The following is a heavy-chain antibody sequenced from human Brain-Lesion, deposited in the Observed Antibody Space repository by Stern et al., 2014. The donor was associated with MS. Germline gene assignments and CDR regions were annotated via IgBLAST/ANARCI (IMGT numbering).Heavy chain of an antibody. CDR3: AKDRQYLTYFFDH. D-gene: IGHD2/OR15-2a*01. CDR1: GFTFGSCA. CDR2: ISYDRSNK. Sequence: VQLVESGGGVVEPGRPLRISCGASGFTFGSCAMHWVRQAPGKGKEWVAGISYDRSNKYYADSVKGRFTISRDNSQNTHYMQMSSLRPEDTAVYYCAKDRQYLTYFFDHWGQGSLVTVSS. J-gene: IGHJ5*02. V-gene: IGHV3-30*18.